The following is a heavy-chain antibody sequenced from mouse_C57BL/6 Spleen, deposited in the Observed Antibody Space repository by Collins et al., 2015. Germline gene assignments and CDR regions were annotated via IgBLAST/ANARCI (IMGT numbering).Heavy chain of an antibody. Sequence: QVQLQQPGAELVMPGASVKLSCKASGYTFTSYWMHRVKQRPGQDLEWIGEIDPSDSYTNYNQKFKGKSTLTVDKSSSTAYMQLSSLTSEDSAVYYCARRDYYGSSYPSYAMDYWGQGTSVTVSS. CDR3: ARRDYYGSSYPSYAMDY. V-gene: IGHV1-69*01. CDR2: IDPSDSYT. J-gene: IGHJ4*01. D-gene: IGHD1-1*01. CDR1: GYTFTSYW.